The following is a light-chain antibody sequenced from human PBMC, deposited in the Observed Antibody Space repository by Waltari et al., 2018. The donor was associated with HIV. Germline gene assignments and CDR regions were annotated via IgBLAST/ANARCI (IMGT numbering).Light chain of an antibody. CDR3: SSFSSGNSLEV. CDR2: EVN. J-gene: IGLJ1*01. Sequence: HSALTQPASVSGSPGQTVTLSCSGTSSAVGGFTSVSWYQQHPGKAPKLMIYEVNNRPSRISSRFSGSKSGNTAYLTISGLQAEDEADYYCSSFSSGNSLEVFGTGTKVTFL. V-gene: IGLV2-14*01. CDR1: SSAVGGFTS.